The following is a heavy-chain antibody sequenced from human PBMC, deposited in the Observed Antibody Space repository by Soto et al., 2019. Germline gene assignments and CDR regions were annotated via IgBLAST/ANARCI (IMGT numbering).Heavy chain of an antibody. D-gene: IGHD2-2*01. Sequence: QVQLVQSGAEVKKPGSSVKVSCKASGGTFSSYAISWVRQAPGQGLEWMGGIISIFGTANYAQKFQGRVTITADKSTSTAYMELSRLRSEDTAVYYCARHVPAAGYYYGMDVWGQGTTVTVSS. CDR1: GGTFSSYA. CDR2: IISIFGTA. J-gene: IGHJ6*02. CDR3: ARHVPAAGYYYGMDV. V-gene: IGHV1-69*14.